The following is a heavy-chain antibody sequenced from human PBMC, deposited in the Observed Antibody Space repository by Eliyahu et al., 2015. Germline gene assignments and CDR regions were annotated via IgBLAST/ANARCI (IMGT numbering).Heavy chain of an antibody. CDR2: ISWDSGTI. V-gene: IGHV3-9*01. D-gene: IGHD1-26*01. J-gene: IGHJ4*02. CDR3: AKALQFGATHSLFNNFDY. CDR1: GFXFXDYA. Sequence: EVQLVESGGGLVQPGKSLRXSCAVSGFXFXDYAMHWVRQVPGQGLEWVSGISWDSGTIDYADSVKGRFTISRDNAKNSLYLQMNSLTTEDTALYYCAKALQFGATHSLFNNFDYWGQGTLVTVSS.